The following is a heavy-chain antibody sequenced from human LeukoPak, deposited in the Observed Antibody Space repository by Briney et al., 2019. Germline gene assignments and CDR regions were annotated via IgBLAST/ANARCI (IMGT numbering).Heavy chain of an antibody. CDR2: IHQSGGT. J-gene: IGHJ4*02. V-gene: IGHV4-34*01. Sequence: TSETLSLTCAVYGGSFSGFYWSWIRQAPGKGLEWIGEIHQSGGTNYNPSLKSRVTISVDTSKNQFSLKLSSVTAADTAVYYCARDGYSGNDGLWGQGTLVTVSS. CDR1: GGSFSGFY. CDR3: ARDGYSGNDGL. D-gene: IGHD5-12*01.